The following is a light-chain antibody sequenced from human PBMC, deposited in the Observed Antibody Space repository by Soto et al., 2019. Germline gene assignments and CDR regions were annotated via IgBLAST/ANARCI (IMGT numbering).Light chain of an antibody. CDR3: QAWDSSTGVV. J-gene: IGLJ2*01. Sequence: ELTQPPSVSVSPGQTASITCSGDKLGDKYACWYQQKPGQSPVLVIYQDSKRPSGIPERFSGSNSGNTATLTISGTQAMDEADYYCQAWDSSTGVVFGGGTKLTVL. CDR1: KLGDKY. V-gene: IGLV3-1*01. CDR2: QDS.